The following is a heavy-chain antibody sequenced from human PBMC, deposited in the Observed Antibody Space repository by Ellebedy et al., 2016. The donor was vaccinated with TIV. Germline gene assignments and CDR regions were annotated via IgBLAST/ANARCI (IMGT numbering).Heavy chain of an antibody. V-gene: IGHV3-30*19. Sequence: PGGSLRLSCTASGFTFSAFGIHCVRQAPGKGLAWVASISYDGSNKYYAAAVKGRFAISRDNSENTLYLQVNSLTTEDTAVYYWARDRPGTVVAGALEYWGQGTLVTVSS. CDR1: GFTFSAFG. J-gene: IGHJ4*02. CDR2: ISYDGSNK. CDR3: ARDRPGTVVAGALEY. D-gene: IGHD6-19*01.